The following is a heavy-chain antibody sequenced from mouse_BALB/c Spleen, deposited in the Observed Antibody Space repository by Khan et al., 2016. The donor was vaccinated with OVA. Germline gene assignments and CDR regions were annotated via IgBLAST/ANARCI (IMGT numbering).Heavy chain of an antibody. V-gene: IGHV3-2*02. CDR3: ARTARIKY. Sequence: VQLKQSGPGLVKPSQSLSLTCTVTGYSITSGYGWNWIRQFPGNKLEWMGYISYSGSTNYNPSLKSRISITRDTSKNQFFLQLNSVTTVDTATYYCARTARIKYWGQGTTLTVSS. D-gene: IGHD1-2*01. CDR1: GYSITSGYG. CDR2: ISYSGST. J-gene: IGHJ2*01.